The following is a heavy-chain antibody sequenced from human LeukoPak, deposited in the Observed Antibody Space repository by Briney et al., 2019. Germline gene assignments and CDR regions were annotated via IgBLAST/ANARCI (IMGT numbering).Heavy chain of an antibody. CDR2: IDSDGSDT. J-gene: IGHJ4*02. CDR3: ARVGVLEGAAAAFDY. D-gene: IGHD6-13*01. V-gene: IGHV3-74*01. CDR1: GFTFSSYW. Sequence: GGSLRLSCAASGFTFSSYWMHWVRQAPGKGLVWVSRIDSDGSDTTYADPVKGRFTISRDNAKNTLSLQMNSLRAEDTAVHYCARVGVLEGAAAAFDYWGQGILVTVSS.